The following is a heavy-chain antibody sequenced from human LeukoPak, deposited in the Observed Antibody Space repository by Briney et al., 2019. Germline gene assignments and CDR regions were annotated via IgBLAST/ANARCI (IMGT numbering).Heavy chain of an antibody. Sequence: SETLSLTCAVYGGSFSGYYWSWIRQPPGKGLEWIGEINHSGSTNYNPSLRSRVTISMDKSKNQFSLKVRSVTAADTAVYYCARHSKRWLHLDYWGQGTLVSVSS. D-gene: IGHD5-24*01. J-gene: IGHJ4*02. CDR2: INHSGST. CDR1: GGSFSGYY. V-gene: IGHV4-34*01. CDR3: ARHSKRWLHLDY.